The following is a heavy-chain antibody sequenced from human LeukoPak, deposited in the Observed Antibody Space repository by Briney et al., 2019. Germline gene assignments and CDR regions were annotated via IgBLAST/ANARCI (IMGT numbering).Heavy chain of an antibody. CDR3: ARDPNPPYYDFWSGPRLMDV. V-gene: IGHV3-48*01. Sequence: PGGSLRLSCAASGFTFSSYSMNWVRQAPGKGLEWVSYISSSSSTIYYADSVKGRFTISRDNAKNSLYLQMNSLRAEDTAVYYCARDPNPPYYDFWSGPRLMDVWGKGTTVTVSS. CDR1: GFTFSSYS. J-gene: IGHJ6*03. D-gene: IGHD3-3*01. CDR2: ISSSSSTI.